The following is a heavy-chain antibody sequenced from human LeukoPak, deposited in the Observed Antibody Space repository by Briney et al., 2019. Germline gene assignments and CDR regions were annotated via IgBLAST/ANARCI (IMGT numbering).Heavy chain of an antibody. CDR3: ARGAFYYGMDV. CDR2: IYYSGST. CDR1: GGSISSVGYY. J-gene: IGHJ6*02. V-gene: IGHV4-31*03. Sequence: SQTLSLTCTVSGGSISSVGYYWSWIRQHPGKGLEWIGYIYYSGSTSYSPSLKSRVTISVDTSKTQFSLNLTSVTAADTAVYYCARGAFYYGMDVWGQGTTVTVSS.